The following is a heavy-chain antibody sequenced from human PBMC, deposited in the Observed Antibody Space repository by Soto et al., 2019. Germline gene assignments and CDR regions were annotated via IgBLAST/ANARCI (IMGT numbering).Heavy chain of an antibody. V-gene: IGHV4-30-4*01. Sequence: QVQLQESGPGLVKPSQTLSLTCTVSGGSISSGDYYWSWIRQPPGKGLEWIGYIYYSGSTYYYPSLKSRVTISVDTSKNQFSLKLSSVTAADTAVYYCARDGLVVKDAFDIWGQGTMVTVSS. CDR3: ARDGLVVKDAFDI. CDR1: GGSISSGDYY. D-gene: IGHD3-22*01. CDR2: IYYSGST. J-gene: IGHJ3*02.